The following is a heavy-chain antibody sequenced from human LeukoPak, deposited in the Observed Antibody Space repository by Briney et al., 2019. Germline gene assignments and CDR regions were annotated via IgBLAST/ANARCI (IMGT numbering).Heavy chain of an antibody. V-gene: IGHV4-39*01. CDR2: IYYSGST. D-gene: IGHD2-21*02. CDR3: ARGHCFGGDDYFDY. Sequence: PPETLCVTCTVSGGSITSSSFYWGWIRQPPGKGLEWIGSIYYSGSTYYNPSLKSRVTISVDTSKNQFSLKLSSVTAADTAVHYCARGHCFGGDDYFDYWGPGTLLTVSS. CDR1: GGSITSSSFY. J-gene: IGHJ4*02.